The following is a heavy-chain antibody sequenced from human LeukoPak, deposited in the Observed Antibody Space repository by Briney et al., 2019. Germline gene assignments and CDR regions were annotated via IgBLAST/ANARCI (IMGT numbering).Heavy chain of an antibody. CDR3: AKENHGIVGATTLIDY. Sequence: PGGSLRLSCAASGFTFSSFPMSWVRQAPEKGLEWVSGISGSGGSTYYTDSVKGRITISRDNSKNTLYLQMNSLRAEDTAVYYCAKENHGIVGATTLIDYWGQGTLVTVSS. CDR2: ISGSGGST. CDR1: GFTFSSFP. V-gene: IGHV3-23*01. J-gene: IGHJ4*02. D-gene: IGHD1-26*01.